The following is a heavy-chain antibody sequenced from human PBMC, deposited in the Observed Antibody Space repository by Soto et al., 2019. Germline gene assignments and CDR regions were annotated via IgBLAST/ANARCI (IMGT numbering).Heavy chain of an antibody. CDR2: IIPIFGTA. J-gene: IGHJ5*02. Sequence: QGHLLKLGAEWKRLGSPVRFSCKASGGTSTSNAITGVRQAPGKGLEWMGGIIPIFGTANYAQKFQGRVTITADKSTSTAYMELSSLRSEDTAVYYCARDRNGDELWFDPWGQGTLVTVSS. V-gene: IGHV1-69*06. CDR1: GGTSTSNA. CDR3: ARDRNGDELWFDP. D-gene: IGHD4-17*01.